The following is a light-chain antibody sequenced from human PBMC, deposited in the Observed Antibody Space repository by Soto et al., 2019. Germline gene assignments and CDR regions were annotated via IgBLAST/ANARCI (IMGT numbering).Light chain of an antibody. Sequence: EIVMTQSPATLCLSPGERATLSCWASQSISRKLAWYQHRPGQAPRLLIYDSSTRVAGIPARFSGSGSGTDFTLTISSLQSEDFAIYYCQQYNNWRSITFGQGTRLES. CDR3: QQYNNWRSIT. J-gene: IGKJ5*01. V-gene: IGKV3-15*01. CDR1: QSISRK. CDR2: DSS.